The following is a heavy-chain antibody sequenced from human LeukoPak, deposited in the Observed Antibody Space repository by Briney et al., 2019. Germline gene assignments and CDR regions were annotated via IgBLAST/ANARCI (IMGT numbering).Heavy chain of an antibody. J-gene: IGHJ4*02. V-gene: IGHV3-15*04. CDR3: ITPLPYSAQ. CDR2: IASKTDGGTT. CDR1: GLTVTNAW. D-gene: IGHD2-21*01. Sequence: PGGSLRLSCAASGLTVTNAWMNWVRQAPGKGLEWVGRIASKTDGGTTDYAAPVKGRFTISRDDSKNTLFLQMNSLKTEDTAVYYCITPLPYSAQGGQGTLVTVSS.